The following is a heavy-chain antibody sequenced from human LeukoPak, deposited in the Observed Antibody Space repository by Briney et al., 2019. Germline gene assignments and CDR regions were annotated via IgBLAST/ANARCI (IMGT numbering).Heavy chain of an antibody. CDR1: GCTFNSYA. Sequence: ASVTVSCKASGCTFNSYAITWVRQAPGQGFEGMGGNSGYNGNTNYAQKLQGRVTMTTDTSTSTVFMELKSLRSDDTAVYYCARTARYCSGGSCSYYFDYWGQGTLVTVSS. J-gene: IGHJ4*02. CDR2: NSGYNGNT. V-gene: IGHV1-18*01. CDR3: ARTARYCSGGSCSYYFDY. D-gene: IGHD2-15*01.